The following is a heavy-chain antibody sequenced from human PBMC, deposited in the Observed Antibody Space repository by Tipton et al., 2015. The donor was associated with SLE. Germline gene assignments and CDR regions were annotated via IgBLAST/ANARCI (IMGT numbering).Heavy chain of an antibody. CDR3: ARDRRGTMVRGVIRDAFDI. CDR2: IYYSGST. D-gene: IGHD3-10*01. J-gene: IGHJ3*02. CDR1: GGSISSYY. V-gene: IGHV4-59*01. Sequence: TLSLTCTVSGGSISSYYWSWIRQPPGKGLEWIGYIYYSGSTNYNPSLKSRVTISVDTSKNQFSLKLSSVTAADTAVYYCARDRRGTMVRGVIRDAFDIWGQGTMVTVSS.